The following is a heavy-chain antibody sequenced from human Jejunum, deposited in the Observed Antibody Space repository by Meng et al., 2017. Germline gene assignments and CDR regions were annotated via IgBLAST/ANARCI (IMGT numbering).Heavy chain of an antibody. J-gene: IGHJ4*02. D-gene: IGHD3-16*01. CDR1: GFTFSSYW. V-gene: IGHV3-7*01. CDR3: VRDSFIDARGTYVGKGDY. Sequence: GEFLKISCVTSGFTFSSYWMTWVRQAPGKGLEWVANIKQDGSEKHYVEAVKGRVPNSRDDAKNSVYLQLNSLRAEDTAVDFCVRDSFIDARGTYVGKGDYWGQGTLVTVSS. CDR2: IKQDGSEK.